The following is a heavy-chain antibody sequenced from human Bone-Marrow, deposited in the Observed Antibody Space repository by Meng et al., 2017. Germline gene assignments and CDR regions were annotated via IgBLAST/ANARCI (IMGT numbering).Heavy chain of an antibody. CDR2: ISSSGGTI. CDR1: GFTFSDYY. CDR3: ARRCGGDCRWGDAFDI. J-gene: IGHJ3*02. D-gene: IGHD2-21*02. V-gene: IGHV3-11*04. Sequence: GESLKISCAASGFTFSDYYMSWIRQAPGKGLEWVSYISSSGGTIYYADSVKGRFTISRDNAKNSLYLQVNSLRAEDTAVYYCARRCGGDCRWGDAFDIWGQGTMVTFSS.